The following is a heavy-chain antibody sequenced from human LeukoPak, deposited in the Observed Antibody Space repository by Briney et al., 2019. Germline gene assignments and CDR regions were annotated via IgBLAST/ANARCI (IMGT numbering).Heavy chain of an antibody. CDR3: ARGTSQWLAPGPDDY. CDR1: GFTVSSNY. CDR2: IYSGGST. D-gene: IGHD6-19*01. V-gene: IGHV3-66*01. J-gene: IGHJ4*02. Sequence: QPGGSLRLSCAASGFTVSSNYMSWVRQAPGKGLEWVSVIYSGGSTYYADSVKGRFTISRDNSKNTLYLQMNSLRAEDTAVYYCARGTSQWLAPGPDDYWGQGALVTVSS.